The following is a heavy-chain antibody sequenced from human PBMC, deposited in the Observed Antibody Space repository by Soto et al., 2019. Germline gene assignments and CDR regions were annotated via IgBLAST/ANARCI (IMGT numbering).Heavy chain of an antibody. Sequence: QLQLQESGPGLVKPSETLSLTCTVSGGSISSSSYYWGWIRQPPGKGLEWIGSIYYSGSTYYNPSLQSRVTISVDTSKNQFSLKLSSVTAADTAVYYCARVGTSSYYYDSSGYPSCDYWGQGTLVTVSS. D-gene: IGHD3-22*01. CDR2: IYYSGST. CDR1: GGSISSSSYY. J-gene: IGHJ4*02. V-gene: IGHV4-39*01. CDR3: ARVGTSSYYYDSSGYPSCDY.